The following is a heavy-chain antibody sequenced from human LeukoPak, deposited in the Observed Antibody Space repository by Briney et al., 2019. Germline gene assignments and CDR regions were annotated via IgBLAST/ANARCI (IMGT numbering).Heavy chain of an antibody. CDR1: GFTFSSYS. D-gene: IGHD6-19*01. V-gene: IGHV3-33*06. Sequence: GGSLRLSCAASGFTFSSYSMNWVRQAPGKGLEWVAGIWYDGSNKNYVDSVKGRFTISRDNSKNTLFLEMSSLRVEDTAVYYCAKGQWLEPLDYWGQGTLVTVSS. CDR2: IWYDGSNK. J-gene: IGHJ4*02. CDR3: AKGQWLEPLDY.